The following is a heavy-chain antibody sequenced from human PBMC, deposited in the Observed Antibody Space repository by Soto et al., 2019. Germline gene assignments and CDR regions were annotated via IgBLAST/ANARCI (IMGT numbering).Heavy chain of an antibody. CDR3: ARDWSGIAVAGTY. CDR1: GFTFSSYA. Sequence: QVQLVESGGGVVQPGRSLRLSCAASGFTFSSYAMHWVRQAPGKGLEWVAVISYDGSNKYYADSVKGRFTISRDNSKNTLYLQMNSLRAEDTAVYYCARDWSGIAVAGTYWGQGTLVTVSS. CDR2: ISYDGSNK. J-gene: IGHJ4*02. D-gene: IGHD6-19*01. V-gene: IGHV3-30-3*01.